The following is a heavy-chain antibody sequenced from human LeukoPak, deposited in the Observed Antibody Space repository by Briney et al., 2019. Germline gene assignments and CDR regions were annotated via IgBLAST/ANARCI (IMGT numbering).Heavy chain of an antibody. J-gene: IGHJ6*03. D-gene: IGHD6-19*01. CDR2: IIPIFGTA. V-gene: IGHV1-69*13. CDR1: GGTFSSYA. CDR3: ASIDSSGWYWGLIYYYMDV. Sequence: ASVKVSCKASGGTFSSYAISWVRQAPGQGLEWMGGIIPIFGTANYAQKFQGRVTFTADESTSTAYMELSSLRSEDTAVYYCASIDSSGWYWGLIYYYMDVWGKGTTVTVSS.